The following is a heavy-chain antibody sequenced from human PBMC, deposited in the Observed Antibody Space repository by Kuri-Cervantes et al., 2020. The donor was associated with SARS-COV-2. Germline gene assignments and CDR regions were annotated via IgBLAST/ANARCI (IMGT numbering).Heavy chain of an antibody. D-gene: IGHD3-3*01. Sequence: GSLRLSCTVSGVSISSYSMRWIRQPAGKGLEWIGYIYTSGSTNYYPSLKSRVTITVDTSKNQFSLKLISVTAADTAVYYCARGGFLEGLFPDNWFDPWGQGTLVTVSS. J-gene: IGHJ5*02. CDR3: ARGGFLEGLFPDNWFDP. CDR2: IYTSGST. V-gene: IGHV4-4*09. CDR1: GVSISSYS.